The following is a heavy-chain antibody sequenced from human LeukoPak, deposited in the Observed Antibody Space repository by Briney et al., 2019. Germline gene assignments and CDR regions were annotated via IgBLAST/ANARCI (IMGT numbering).Heavy chain of an antibody. J-gene: IGHJ3*02. CDR2: INPNSGDT. Sequence: GASVKVSCKASGYSFTTFGISWVRQAPGQGLEWMGWINPNSGDTDYAQKFQGRVIMTTDTSTSTAYMELRSLRSDDTAVYYCARASFFRGRRKDDAFDIWGQGTMVTVSS. D-gene: IGHD3-3*02. CDR3: ARASFFRGRRKDDAFDI. CDR1: GYSFTTFG. V-gene: IGHV1-18*01.